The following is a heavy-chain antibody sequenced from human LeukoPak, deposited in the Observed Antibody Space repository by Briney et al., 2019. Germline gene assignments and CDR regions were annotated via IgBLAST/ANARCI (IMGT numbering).Heavy chain of an antibody. D-gene: IGHD3-10*01. CDR3: AKEGAGSPGGLYWYFDL. V-gene: IGHV3-23*01. Sequence: PGGSLRLSCAASGFIFPKYAMSWVRQAPGKGLEWVASVRLSGGGTEHADSVKGRFTISRDNSQNTMSLHMNSREAGDTAVYYCAKEGAGSPGGLYWYFDLWGRGTLVTVSS. CDR1: GFIFPKYA. CDR2: VRLSGGGT. J-gene: IGHJ2*01.